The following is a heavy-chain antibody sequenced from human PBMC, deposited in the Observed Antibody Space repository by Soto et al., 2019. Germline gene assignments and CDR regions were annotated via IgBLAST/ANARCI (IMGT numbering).Heavy chain of an antibody. D-gene: IGHD2-2*01. CDR1: GFTFSTYA. CDR3: AKNNPFLLIPAADF. CDR2: IDPSGTST. Sequence: EVQLLESGGGLVQPGGSRRLSCAASGFTFSTYAMGWVRQAPGKGLEWVSGIDPSGTSTYYADSVKGRFTISRDNSKNTLYLQIDSLRAEDTAIYYCAKNNPFLLIPAADFWGQVTLVTVSS. V-gene: IGHV3-23*01. J-gene: IGHJ4*02.